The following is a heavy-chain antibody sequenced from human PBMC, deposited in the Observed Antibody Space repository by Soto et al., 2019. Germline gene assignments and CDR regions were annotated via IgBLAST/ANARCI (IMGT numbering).Heavy chain of an antibody. CDR2: ISGSGCST. D-gene: IGHD1-26*01. CDR1: GFTFSSYA. J-gene: IGHJ3*02. CDR3: AKDSAKQVGATAFDI. Sequence: GGSLRLSCAASGFTFSSYAMSWVRQAPGKGLEWVSAISGSGCSTYYADSVKGRFTISRDNSKNTLYLQMNSLRAEDTAVYYCAKDSAKQVGATAFDIWGQGTMVTVSS. V-gene: IGHV3-23*01.